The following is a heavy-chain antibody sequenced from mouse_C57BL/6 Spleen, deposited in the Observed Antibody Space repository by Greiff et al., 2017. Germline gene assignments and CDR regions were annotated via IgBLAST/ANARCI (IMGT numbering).Heavy chain of an antibody. D-gene: IGHD2-12*01. J-gene: IGHJ4*01. CDR1: GYAFSSSW. CDR2: IYPGDGDT. V-gene: IGHV1-82*01. CDR3: AREGTYYNAMDY. Sequence: VKLMESGPELVKPGASVKISCKASGYAFSSSWMNWVKQRPGKGLEWIGRIYPGDGDTNYNGKFKGKATLTADKSSSTAYMQLSSLTSEDSAVYFCAREGTYYNAMDYWGQGTSVTVSS.